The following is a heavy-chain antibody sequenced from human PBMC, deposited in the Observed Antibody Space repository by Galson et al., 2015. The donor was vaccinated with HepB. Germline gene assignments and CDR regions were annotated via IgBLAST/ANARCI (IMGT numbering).Heavy chain of an antibody. D-gene: IGHD5-18*01. CDR2: VRGSGGTT. CDR1: GFTFSSYA. V-gene: IGHV3-23*01. CDR3: AKAMESGYAFGSSDY. J-gene: IGHJ4*02. Sequence: SLRLSCAASGFTFSSYAMTWVRQAPGEGLEWVSAVRGSGGTTYYADAVEGRFPISRDKAKNTPDLQMNNLRVEDSAVYYCAKAMESGYAFGSSDYWGQGTLVTVSS.